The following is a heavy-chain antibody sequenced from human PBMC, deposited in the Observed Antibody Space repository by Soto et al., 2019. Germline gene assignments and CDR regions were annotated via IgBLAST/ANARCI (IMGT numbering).Heavy chain of an antibody. V-gene: IGHV1-2*02. CDR2: INPKSRGT. Sequence: ASVNGSCKSSGYTFTDYFIHWVRQAPGQGFECMGWINPKSRGTTYAQKFQGRVTMTRDTSNTTAYMELRGLRSDDTAIYYCARVTLRAGNWFDPWGQGTLVTVSS. CDR3: ARVTLRAGNWFDP. J-gene: IGHJ5*02. CDR1: GYTFTDYF.